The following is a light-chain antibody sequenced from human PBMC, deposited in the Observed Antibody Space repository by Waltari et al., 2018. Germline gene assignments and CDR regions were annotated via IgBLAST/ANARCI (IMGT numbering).Light chain of an antibody. CDR1: QDITNW. Sequence: SASVGDRVTITCRASQDITNWLAWYQQKPQKAPKSLIYDASTLQSGVPSRFSGSGSGTDFTLTITNLQPEDSATYYCQHYKNYPVTFGGGTKVEIK. CDR3: QHYKNYPVT. CDR2: DAS. J-gene: IGKJ4*01. V-gene: IGKV1D-16*01.